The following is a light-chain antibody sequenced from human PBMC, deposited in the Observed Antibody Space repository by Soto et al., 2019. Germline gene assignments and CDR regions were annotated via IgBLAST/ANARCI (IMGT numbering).Light chain of an antibody. CDR2: DVS. CDR3: CSYGGSYTWV. J-gene: IGLJ3*02. V-gene: IGLV2-11*01. CDR1: SGDVGGYNF. Sequence: QYALTQPRSVSGSPGQSVTISCTGASGDVGGYNFVSWYQQHPGKAPTLMIFDVSQRPSGVPDRFSGSKSGNTASLTISGLQAEDEADYYCCSYGGSYTWVFGGGTKLTVL.